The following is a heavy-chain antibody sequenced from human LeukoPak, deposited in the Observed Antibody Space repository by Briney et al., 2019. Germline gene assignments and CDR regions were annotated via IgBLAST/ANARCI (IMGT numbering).Heavy chain of an antibody. J-gene: IGHJ4*02. D-gene: IGHD3-22*01. CDR1: GGTFRSFA. Sequence: SVKVSCKASGGTFRSFAISWVRQAPGQGPEWMGGIIPIFRTANYAQKFQGRVIITADESTSTAYMELSSLRSEDTAVYYCARALRYYSDSSGYAFDYWGQGTLVTVSS. V-gene: IGHV1-69*13. CDR3: ARALRYYSDSSGYAFDY. CDR2: IIPIFRTA.